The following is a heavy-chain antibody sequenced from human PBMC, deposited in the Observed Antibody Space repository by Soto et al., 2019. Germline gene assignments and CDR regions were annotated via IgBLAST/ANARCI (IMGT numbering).Heavy chain of an antibody. J-gene: IGHJ6*02. CDR1: GGSISSGDYY. CDR3: ARDGGYCTNGVCYDPPDYGMDV. V-gene: IGHV4-30-4*01. Sequence: QVQLQESGPGLVKPSQTLSLTCTVSGGSISSGDYYWSWIRQPPGKGLEWIGYIYYSGSTYYNPSLKSRVTISVDTSKNQFSLKLSSVTAADTAVYYCARDGGYCTNGVCYDPPDYGMDVWGQGTTVTVSS. D-gene: IGHD2-8*01. CDR2: IYYSGST.